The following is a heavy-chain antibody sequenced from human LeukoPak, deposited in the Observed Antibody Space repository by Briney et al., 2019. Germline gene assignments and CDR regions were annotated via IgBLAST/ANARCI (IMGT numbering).Heavy chain of an antibody. V-gene: IGHV3-7*04. D-gene: IGHD1-14*01. Sequence: PGGSLRLSCVGSGFTFSSYWMTWVRQAPGKGLEWVANIKDDGSEKYSEDSVKGRFTISRDNAKNLLYLQMSSLRAEDTAVYYCARARIDYWGQGTLVTVSS. CDR1: GFTFSSYW. J-gene: IGHJ4*02. CDR3: ARARIDY. CDR2: IKDDGSEK.